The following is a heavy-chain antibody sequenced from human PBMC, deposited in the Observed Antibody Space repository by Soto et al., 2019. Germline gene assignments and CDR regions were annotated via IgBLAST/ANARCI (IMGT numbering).Heavy chain of an antibody. CDR3: TTEYYDY. V-gene: IGHV3-15*01. CDR1: GFTFSNAW. CDR2: IKSKTDGATT. Sequence: EVQLVESGGGLVKPGGSLRLSCAASGFTFSNAWMAWVRQAPGKGLEWVGRIKSKTDGATTDCAAPVKGRFTISRDDSENTLYLEMNSLKTEDTAVYYCTTEYYDYWGQGTLVTVSS. D-gene: IGHD2-15*01. J-gene: IGHJ4*02.